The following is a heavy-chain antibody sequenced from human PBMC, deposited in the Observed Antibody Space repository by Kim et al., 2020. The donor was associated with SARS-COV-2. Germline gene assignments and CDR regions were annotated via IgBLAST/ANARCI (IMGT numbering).Heavy chain of an antibody. D-gene: IGHD2-15*01. Sequence: GGSLRLSCAASGFTFSSYGMHWVRQAPGKGLEWVAVIWYDGSNKYYADSVKGRFTISRDNSKNTLYLQMNSLRAEDTAVYYCARARGYCSGGSCYKTRDAFDIWGQGTMVTVSS. J-gene: IGHJ3*02. CDR1: GFTFSSYG. CDR2: IWYDGSNK. V-gene: IGHV3-33*08. CDR3: ARARGYCSGGSCYKTRDAFDI.